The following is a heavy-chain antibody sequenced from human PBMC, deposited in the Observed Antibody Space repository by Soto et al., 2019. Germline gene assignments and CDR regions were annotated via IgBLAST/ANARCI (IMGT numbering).Heavy chain of an antibody. CDR2: IYHSGST. J-gene: IGHJ4*02. CDR3: ARAPDY. V-gene: IGHV4-30-2*01. Sequence: SETLSLTCAVSGGSIGSGGYSWSWVRQPPGKGLEWIGYIYHSGSTYYNPSLKSRVTISVDRSKNQFSLKLSSVTAADTVVYYCARAPDYWGQGTLVTVSS. CDR1: GGSIGSGGYS.